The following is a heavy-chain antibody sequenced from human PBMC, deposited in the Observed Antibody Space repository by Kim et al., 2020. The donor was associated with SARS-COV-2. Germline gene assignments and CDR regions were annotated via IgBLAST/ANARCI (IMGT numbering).Heavy chain of an antibody. D-gene: IGHD3-9*01. CDR3: AKAQYDVLTGYYSFDY. CDR1: GFTFNKYT. V-gene: IGHV3-23*01. J-gene: IGHJ4*02. CDR2: ISGTGGTT. Sequence: GGSLRLSCAVSGFTFNKYTMSWVRQAPGKGLEWVSTISGTGGTTHFADSVKGRFTISRDNSKNTLYLQMNSLRAEDTAIYYCAKAQYDVLTGYYSFDYWGQGTLVTVSS.